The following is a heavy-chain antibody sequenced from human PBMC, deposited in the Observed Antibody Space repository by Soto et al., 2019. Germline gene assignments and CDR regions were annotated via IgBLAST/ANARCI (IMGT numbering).Heavy chain of an antibody. D-gene: IGHD3-16*01. CDR2: IRPDNGDT. Sequence: ASVKVSCKTSGCNFMTYAIHWLRQAPGQRPEWMGWIRPDNGDTKYSEKLQGRVTMTRDTSATTVYMELSGLISGDTAVYFCAKEGGPWGQGTQVTVSS. CDR3: AKEGGP. J-gene: IGHJ5*02. V-gene: IGHV1-3*01. CDR1: GCNFMTYA.